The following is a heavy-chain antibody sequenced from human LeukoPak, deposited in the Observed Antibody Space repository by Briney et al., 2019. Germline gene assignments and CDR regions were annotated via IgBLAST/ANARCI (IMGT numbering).Heavy chain of an antibody. J-gene: IGHJ3*02. D-gene: IGHD2-2*01. V-gene: IGHV3-21*01. CDR3: AKFKIVVVPAAKGSAFDI. Sequence: GGSLRLSCAASGFTLSDYWMSWVRQAPGKGLEWVSSISSSSSYIYYADSVKGRFTISRDNSKNTLYLQMNSLRAEDTAVYYCAKFKIVVVPAAKGSAFDIWGQGTMVTVSS. CDR2: ISSSSSYI. CDR1: GFTLSDYW.